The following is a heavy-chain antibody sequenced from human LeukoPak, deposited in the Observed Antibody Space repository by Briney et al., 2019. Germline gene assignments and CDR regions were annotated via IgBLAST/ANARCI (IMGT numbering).Heavy chain of an antibody. Sequence: GSLKLSCAASGFTFSSYGMRWVRQAPGKGLEWVAVISYDGSNKYYADSVKGRFTISRDNSKNTLYLQMNSPRAEDTAVYYCANPRGTDAFDIWGQGTMVTVSS. CDR1: GFTFSSYG. J-gene: IGHJ3*02. CDR3: ANPRGTDAFDI. CDR2: ISYDGSNK. V-gene: IGHV3-30*18.